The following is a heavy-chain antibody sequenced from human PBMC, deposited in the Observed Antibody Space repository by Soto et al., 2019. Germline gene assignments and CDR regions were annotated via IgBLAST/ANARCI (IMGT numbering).Heavy chain of an antibody. CDR2: TYYRSKWYN. D-gene: IGHD6-13*01. V-gene: IGHV6-1*01. J-gene: IGHJ4*02. CDR1: GDSVSSNSAA. CDR3: ARDLVITAAGATPFDY. Sequence: HSQTLSLTCAISGDSVSSNSAAWNWIRQSPSRGLEWLGRTYYRSKWYNDYAVSVKSRITINPDTSKNQFSLQLNSVTPEDTAVYYCARDLVITAAGATPFDYWGQGTLVTVSS.